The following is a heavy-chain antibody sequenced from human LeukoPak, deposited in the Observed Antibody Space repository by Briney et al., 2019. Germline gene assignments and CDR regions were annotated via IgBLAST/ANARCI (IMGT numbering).Heavy chain of an antibody. Sequence: GGSLRLSCEATGITFSSYDMTWVRQAPGKGLEWISAISGRGKTDYAESVKGRFTISRDNSKNTLYLQLTSLRDEDTAIYYCAKLPTIFGVADSFDIWGQGTLVTVSS. J-gene: IGHJ3*02. D-gene: IGHD3-3*01. CDR1: GITFSSYD. CDR3: AKLPTIFGVADSFDI. CDR2: ISGRGKT. V-gene: IGHV3-23*01.